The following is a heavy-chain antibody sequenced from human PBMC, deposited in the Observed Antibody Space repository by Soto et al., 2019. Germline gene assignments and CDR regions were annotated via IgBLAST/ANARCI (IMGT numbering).Heavy chain of an antibody. D-gene: IGHD2-21*02. CDR3: ARAFCGGDCFDNMVYYLYGMDL. J-gene: IGHJ6*02. CDR2: INPSGGST. Sequence: QVQLVQSGPEVTKPGASVKLSCRSSGYAFTNYSLHWVRQAPGQGLEWMGIINPSGGSTKYAQRFQVRVIMTRDTSTSTVDMALSGLSSEDTAVYYCARAFCGGDCFDNMVYYLYGMDLWGQGTTVTVSS. V-gene: IGHV1-46*01. CDR1: GYAFTNYS.